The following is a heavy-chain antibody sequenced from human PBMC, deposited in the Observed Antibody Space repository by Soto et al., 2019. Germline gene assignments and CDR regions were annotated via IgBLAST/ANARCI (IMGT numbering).Heavy chain of an antibody. Sequence: DTLSLSCTVSGASIRGCYWSWIRKSAGEGREGIGRSYATGATDYNPSLTRRVMMSVDTSKKRVSPKLRSVTAAVAVVYYCVRDGMKTLGDWFDPRGQGISVPASS. CDR3: VRDGMKTLGDWFDP. CDR1: GASIRGCY. D-gene: IGHD1-1*01. CDR2: SYATGAT. V-gene: IGHV4-4*07. J-gene: IGHJ5*02.